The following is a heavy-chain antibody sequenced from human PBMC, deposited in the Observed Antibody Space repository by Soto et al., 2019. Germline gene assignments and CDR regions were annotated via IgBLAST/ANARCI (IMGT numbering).Heavy chain of an antibody. Sequence: GWYMRLSCAASGFSFIDHAMTWVRQAPGKGLEWVSGLSVSSDNTYYADSVKGRFTISRDNSRDTLFLQMNSLTADDTAVYYCAKATTNGGWFNQIDSWGPAALVTAYS. CDR3: AKATTNGGWFNQIDS. V-gene: IGHV3-23*01. D-gene: IGHD6-19*01. J-gene: IGHJ5*01. CDR2: LSVSSDNT. CDR1: GFSFIDHA.